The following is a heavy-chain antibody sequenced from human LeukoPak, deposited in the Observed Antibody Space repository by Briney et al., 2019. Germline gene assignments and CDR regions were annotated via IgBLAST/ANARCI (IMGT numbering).Heavy chain of an antibody. CDR1: SDDISSHS. D-gene: IGHD3-3*01. V-gene: IGHV4-59*11. CDR2: IYYSGST. J-gene: IGHJ5*02. Sequence: SVYLTVTSSASSDDISSHSSSEIQKPPGEKLEGIGDIYYSGSTNYNPSLKSRVTISVDTSKNQFSLKLSSVTAADTAVYYCARSNTAYYDFWSGYYTGLGWLDPWGQGTLVTVSS. CDR3: ARSNTAYYDFWSGYYTGLGWLDP.